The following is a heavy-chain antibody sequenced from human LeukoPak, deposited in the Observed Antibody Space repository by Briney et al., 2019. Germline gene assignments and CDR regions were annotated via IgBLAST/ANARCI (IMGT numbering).Heavy chain of an antibody. Sequence: GSLRLSCAASGFTFSSYAMSWVRQAPGKGLEWVSAISGSGGSTYYADSVKGRFTISRDNSKNTLYLQMNSLRAEDTAVYYCAKLQWELLYFDYWGQGTLVTVSS. CDR3: AKLQWELLYFDY. V-gene: IGHV3-23*01. D-gene: IGHD1-26*01. J-gene: IGHJ4*02. CDR1: GFTFSSYA. CDR2: ISGSGGST.